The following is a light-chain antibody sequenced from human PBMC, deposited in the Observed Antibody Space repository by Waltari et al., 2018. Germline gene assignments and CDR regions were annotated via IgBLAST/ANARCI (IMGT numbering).Light chain of an antibody. CDR1: QSISDW. V-gene: IGKV1-5*03. J-gene: IGKJ2*01. CDR3: QQYNIYTT. Sequence: DIQMTQSPSTLSASVGDRVTITCRASQSISDWLAWYQQKPGKAPKLLIYKASSLETGVPSRVSGSGSGTDFTLTISSLQPDDFATYYCQQYNIYTTFGQGTKLEIK. CDR2: KAS.